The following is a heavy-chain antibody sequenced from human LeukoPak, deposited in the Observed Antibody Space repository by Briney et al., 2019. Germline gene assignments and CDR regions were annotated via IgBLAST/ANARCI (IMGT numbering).Heavy chain of an antibody. Sequence: SVKVSCKASGGTFSSYAMSWVRQAPGQGLEWMGGIIPILGTANYAQKFQGRVTITADKSTSTAYMELSRLRSDDTAVYYCARVPAAIGGEGTYYFDYWGQGTLVTVSS. D-gene: IGHD2-2*02. CDR1: GGTFSSYA. V-gene: IGHV1-69*06. CDR2: IIPILGTA. J-gene: IGHJ4*02. CDR3: ARVPAAIGGEGTYYFDY.